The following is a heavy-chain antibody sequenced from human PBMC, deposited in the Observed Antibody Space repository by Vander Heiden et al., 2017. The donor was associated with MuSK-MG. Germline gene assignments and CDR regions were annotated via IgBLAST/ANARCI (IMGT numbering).Heavy chain of an antibody. CDR3: ARWYYYDSSGNYFDY. CDR1: RDTISTGGYY. Sequence: QVQLPESGPGLVKPSQTLSLTCTVSRDTISTGGYYWSWIRQHPGKGLEWIGYIYYSGSTYYNPSLKSRVTISVDTSKNQFSLKLSSVTAADTAVYYCARWYYYDSSGNYFDYWGQGTLVTVSS. V-gene: IGHV4-31*03. J-gene: IGHJ4*02. CDR2: IYYSGST. D-gene: IGHD3-22*01.